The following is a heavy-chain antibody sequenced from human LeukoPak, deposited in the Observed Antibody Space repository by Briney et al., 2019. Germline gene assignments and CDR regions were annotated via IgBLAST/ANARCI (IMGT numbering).Heavy chain of an antibody. CDR2: IYYSGST. J-gene: IGHJ4*02. V-gene: IGHV4-59*08. Sequence: SETLSLTCTVSGGSISSYYWSWIRQPPGKGLEWLGYIYYSGSTNYNPSLKSRVTISVDTSKNQFSLKLSSVTAADTAVYYCARLTCSSSWQGYGDDYWGQGTLVTVSS. D-gene: IGHD6-13*01. CDR3: ARLTCSSSWQGYGDDY. CDR1: GGSISSYY.